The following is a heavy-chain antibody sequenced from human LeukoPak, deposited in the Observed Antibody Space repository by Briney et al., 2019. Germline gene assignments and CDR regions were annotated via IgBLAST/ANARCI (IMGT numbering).Heavy chain of an antibody. J-gene: IGHJ6*02. D-gene: IGHD3-16*01. CDR1: GFTFSRYS. CDR3: ARGGGLDV. CDR2: INHNGNVN. Sequence: GGSLRLSCAASGFTFSRYSVNWARQAPGKGLEWVASINHNGNVNYYVDSVKGRFTISRDNAKNSLYLQMSNLRAEDTAVYFCARGGGLDVWGQGATVTVSS. V-gene: IGHV3-7*03.